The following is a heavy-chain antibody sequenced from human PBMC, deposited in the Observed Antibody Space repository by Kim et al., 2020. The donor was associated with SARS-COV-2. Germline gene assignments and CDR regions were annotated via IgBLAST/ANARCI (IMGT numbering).Heavy chain of an antibody. D-gene: IGHD3-10*01. CDR1: GGSISSGGYY. CDR3: ARDQRRVRGVSYYYYGMDV. Sequence: SETLSLTCTVSGGSISSGGYYWSWIRQHPGKGLEWIGYIYYSGSTYYNPSLKSRVTISVDTSKNQFSLKLSSVTAADTAVYYCARDQRRVRGVSYYYYGMDVWGQGTTVTVSS. CDR2: IYYSGST. J-gene: IGHJ6*02. V-gene: IGHV4-31*03.